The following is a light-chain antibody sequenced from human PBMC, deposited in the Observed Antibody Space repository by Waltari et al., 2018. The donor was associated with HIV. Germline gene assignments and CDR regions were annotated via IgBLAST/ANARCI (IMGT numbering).Light chain of an antibody. CDR2: WAS. CDR3: QQYFRAPLT. Sequence: DIVMTKSPDSLAVSLGERATIRCQSSQILLYSSDNKNYFAWYQQKPGQPPNLLIYWASTRESGVPDRFSGSGSGTDFTLTINNLQAEDVAVYYCQQYFRAPLTFGGGTRVEIK. V-gene: IGKV4-1*01. CDR1: QILLYSSDNKNY. J-gene: IGKJ4*01.